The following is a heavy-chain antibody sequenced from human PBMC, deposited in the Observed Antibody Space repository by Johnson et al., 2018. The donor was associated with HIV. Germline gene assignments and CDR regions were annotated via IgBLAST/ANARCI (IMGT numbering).Heavy chain of an antibody. CDR1: GFTFSSYA. Sequence: QVQLVESGGGVVQPGRSLRLSCAASGFTFSSYAMHWVRQAPGKGLEWVAVISYDGSNKYYADSVKGRFTISRDNSKNTLYLQMNSLRAEDTAVYYCARDWGAFDIWGQGTMVTV. CDR2: ISYDGSNK. CDR3: ARDWGAFDI. V-gene: IGHV3-30*04. D-gene: IGHD3-16*01. J-gene: IGHJ3*02.